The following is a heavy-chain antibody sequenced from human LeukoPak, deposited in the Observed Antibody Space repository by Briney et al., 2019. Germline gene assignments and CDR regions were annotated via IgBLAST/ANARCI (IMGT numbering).Heavy chain of an antibody. D-gene: IGHD5-24*01. V-gene: IGHV4-59*01. J-gene: IGHJ4*02. CDR3: ARARDGYIFDY. CDR1: GGSISSYY. Sequence: SETLSLTCTVSGGSISSYYWSWIRQPPGKGLEWIGYIYYSGSTNYNPSLESRVTISVDTSKNQFSLKLSSVTAADTAVYYCARARDGYIFDYWGQGTLVTVSS. CDR2: IYYSGST.